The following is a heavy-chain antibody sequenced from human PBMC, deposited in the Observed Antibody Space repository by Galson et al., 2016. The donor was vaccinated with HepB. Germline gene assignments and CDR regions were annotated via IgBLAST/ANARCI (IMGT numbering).Heavy chain of an antibody. Sequence: QSGAEVKKPGESLKISCKVSGYSFTNYWIAWVRQMPGKGLEWMGIIYPSDSDTRYSPSFQGHVTISADKSITTAYLQWISLKASDSATYYCARLRNIAAMPSPLKYWGQGTLITVSS. V-gene: IGHV5-51*01. CDR3: ARLRNIAAMPSPLKY. CDR1: GYSFTNYW. D-gene: IGHD2-2*01. CDR2: IYPSDSDT. J-gene: IGHJ4*02.